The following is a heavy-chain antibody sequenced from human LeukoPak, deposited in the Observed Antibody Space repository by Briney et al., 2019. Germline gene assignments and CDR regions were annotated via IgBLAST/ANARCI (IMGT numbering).Heavy chain of an antibody. J-gene: IGHJ4*02. Sequence: PGGSLRLSCGASGFTFSSYEMNWVRQAPGKGLEWVSSISTSGDYIYYADSVKGRFTISRDNAKNSLYLQMNSLRAEDTAVYYCAIIFDSGSLPLQNWGQGTLVTVSS. D-gene: IGHD3-10*01. CDR1: GFTFSSYE. CDR2: ISTSGDYI. V-gene: IGHV3-21*01. CDR3: AIIFDSGSLPLQN.